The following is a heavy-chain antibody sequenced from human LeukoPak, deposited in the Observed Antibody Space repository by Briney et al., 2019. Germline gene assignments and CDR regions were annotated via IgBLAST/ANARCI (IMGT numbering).Heavy chain of an antibody. CDR3: ARGWAMAQNLDS. D-gene: IGHD5-18*01. CDR1: GYSFSDFW. V-gene: IGHV5-51*01. CDR2: IYPGDSDT. J-gene: IGHJ5*02. Sequence: ESLKISCKGSGYSFSDFWIVWVRQMPGQGLEWMGIIYPGDSDTRYSPSFQGQVTISADKSISTAYLQWSSLKASDTAMYYRARGWAMAQNLDSWGQGTLVTVSS.